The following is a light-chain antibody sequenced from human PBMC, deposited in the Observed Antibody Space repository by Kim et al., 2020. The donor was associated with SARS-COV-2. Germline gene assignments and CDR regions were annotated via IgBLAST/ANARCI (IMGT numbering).Light chain of an antibody. Sequence: TQSPSSLSASVGDRVTITCRASQDIRNDLGWYQQNPGRAPKRLIYGASSLQSGVPARFSGSGSGTEFTLTISSVQPEDCAAYHCQLGGGTKVDIK. CDR1: QDIRND. CDR3: Q. J-gene: IGKJ4*01. CDR2: GAS. V-gene: IGKV1-17*01.